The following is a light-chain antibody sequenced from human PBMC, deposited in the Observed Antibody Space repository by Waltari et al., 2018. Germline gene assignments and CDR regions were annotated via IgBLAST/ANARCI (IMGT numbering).Light chain of an antibody. CDR1: SGPVATTHY. CDR2: NTN. CDR3: VLYMGSGWV. V-gene: IGLV8-61*01. Sequence: QTVVTQEPSFSVSPGGTVTLNCGLTSGPVATTHYSGWYQQTPGQSPHTLIYNTNVRSSGVPGRFSGSILGNKAALTITGAQADDEADYYCVLYMGSGWVFGGGTRLTVL. J-gene: IGLJ3*02.